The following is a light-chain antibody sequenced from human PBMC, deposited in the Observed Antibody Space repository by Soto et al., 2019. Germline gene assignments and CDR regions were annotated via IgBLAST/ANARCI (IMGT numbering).Light chain of an antibody. Sequence: EIVMTQSPATLSVSPGERATLSCRASQSVRSYLAWYQQKPGQAPRLLIYSASARATGIPARFSGSGSGTEFILTISSLQSEDFGVYYCQRFNRWPLSFGGGTKVDIK. CDR2: SAS. CDR3: QRFNRWPLS. V-gene: IGKV3-15*01. CDR1: QSVRSY. J-gene: IGKJ4*01.